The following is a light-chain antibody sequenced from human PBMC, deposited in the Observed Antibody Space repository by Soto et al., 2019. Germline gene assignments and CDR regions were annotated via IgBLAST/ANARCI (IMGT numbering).Light chain of an antibody. V-gene: IGKV1-5*01. CDR3: QQYNSFWT. Sequence: DIQMTQSPSTLSASVGDRVTITCRASQSINSWLACYQQKPGKAPRLLIYDASYLERGVPSRFSGSGSGTEFTLTISDLQPDDLATYYCQQYNSFWTFGQGTKVEI. CDR2: DAS. CDR1: QSINSW. J-gene: IGKJ1*01.